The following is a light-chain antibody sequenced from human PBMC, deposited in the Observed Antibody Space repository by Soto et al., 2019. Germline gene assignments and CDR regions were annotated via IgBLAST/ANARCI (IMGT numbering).Light chain of an antibody. J-gene: IGLJ3*02. CDR1: SSNIGSNT. Sequence: QSVLTQPPSASGTPGQRVTISCSGSSSNIGSNTVYWYQQLPGTAPKLLIYSNNQRPSGVPDRFSGSKSGTSASLAISGLQSEDEADYYCAAWDDSLNGWVFGGVTKVTVL. CDR2: SNN. V-gene: IGLV1-44*01. CDR3: AAWDDSLNGWV.